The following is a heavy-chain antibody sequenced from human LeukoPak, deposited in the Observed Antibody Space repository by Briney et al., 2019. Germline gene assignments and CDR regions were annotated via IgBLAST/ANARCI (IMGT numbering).Heavy chain of an antibody. CDR2: ISYDGSNK. V-gene: IGHV3-30*04. CDR1: GFTFSSYA. D-gene: IGHD2-2*01. CDR3: ARDQMTYCSSTSCYVEPIDY. J-gene: IGHJ4*02. Sequence: GGSLRLSCAASGFTFSSYAMHWVRQAPGKGLEWVAVISYDGSNKYYADSVKGRFTISRDNSKNTLYLQMNSLRAEDTAVYYCARDQMTYCSSTSCYVEPIDYWGQGTLVTVSS.